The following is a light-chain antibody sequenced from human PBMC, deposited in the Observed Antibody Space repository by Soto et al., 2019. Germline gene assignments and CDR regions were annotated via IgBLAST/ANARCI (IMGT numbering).Light chain of an antibody. V-gene: IGKV3-15*01. Sequence: EIVMTQSPATLSVSPGERATLSCRASQSISSNLAWYQQKPGQAPRLLIYGASTRATGIPARFRGSRSGTEFTLTISSLQPEDFAVYYCQQYNNWPRTFGQGTKVDIK. J-gene: IGKJ1*01. CDR2: GAS. CDR3: QQYNNWPRT. CDR1: QSISSN.